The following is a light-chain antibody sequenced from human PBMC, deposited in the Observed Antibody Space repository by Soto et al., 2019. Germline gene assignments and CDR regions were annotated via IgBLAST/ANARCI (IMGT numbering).Light chain of an antibody. CDR3: NSYAGSNNLGFV. Sequence: QSALTQPPSASGSPGQAVTISCAGTSSDVGGHNFVSWYQQHPGKAPKLMIYEVSKRPSGVPDRFSGSKSGNTASLTVSGLQAEDEADYYCNSYAGSNNLGFVFGTGTKVTVL. V-gene: IGLV2-8*01. CDR1: SSDVGGHNF. J-gene: IGLJ1*01. CDR2: EVS.